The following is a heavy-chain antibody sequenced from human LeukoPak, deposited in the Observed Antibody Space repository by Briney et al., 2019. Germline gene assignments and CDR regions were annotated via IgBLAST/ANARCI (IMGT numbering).Heavy chain of an antibody. CDR1: GGTFSSYA. Sequence: SVKVSCKASGGTFSSYAISWVRQAPGQGLEWMGGIIPIFGTANYAQKFQGRVTITADESTSTAYMELSSLRSEDTAVYYCARDLGYCSSTSCYGDSDWFDPWGEGTLVTVSS. D-gene: IGHD2-2*01. J-gene: IGHJ5*02. V-gene: IGHV1-69*01. CDR2: IIPIFGTA. CDR3: ARDLGYCSSTSCYGDSDWFDP.